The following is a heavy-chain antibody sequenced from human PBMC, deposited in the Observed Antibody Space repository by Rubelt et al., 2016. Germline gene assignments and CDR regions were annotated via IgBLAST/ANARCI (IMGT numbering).Heavy chain of an antibody. Sequence: QVQLVQSGAEVKKPGASVKVSCKASGYTFTSYGISWVRKAPGQGLAWLGWISAYHGNTNYAQKLQSRVTMTTDSSTSTAYRELRRLRSDDTAVYYCASMYSSSWYRGWFDPWGQGTLVTVSS. CDR3: ASMYSSSWYRGWFDP. J-gene: IGHJ5*02. D-gene: IGHD6-13*01. V-gene: IGHV1-18*01. CDR1: GYTFTSYG. CDR2: ISAYHGNT.